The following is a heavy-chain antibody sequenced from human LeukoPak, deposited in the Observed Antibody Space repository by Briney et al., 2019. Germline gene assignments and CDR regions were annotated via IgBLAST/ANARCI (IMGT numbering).Heavy chain of an antibody. V-gene: IGHV3-53*01. CDR1: GFTFSDYY. CDR3: ARAILLTGSEYYFDS. CDR2: IYSGGDT. J-gene: IGHJ4*02. Sequence: GGSLRLSCAASGFTFSDYYMSWIHQAPGEGLEWVSLIYSGGDTYYADSVKGRFTISRDTSKNTFYLQMNSLRPDDTATYYCARAILLTGSEYYFDSWGQGTLVTVSS. D-gene: IGHD3-9*01.